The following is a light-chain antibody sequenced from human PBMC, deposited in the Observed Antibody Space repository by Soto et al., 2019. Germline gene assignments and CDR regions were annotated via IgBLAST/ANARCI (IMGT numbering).Light chain of an antibody. V-gene: IGKV1-39*01. J-gene: IGKJ5*01. CDR2: ATS. CDR1: QTISSP. Sequence: DIQMTQSPSSLSASVGDTVIITCRASQTISSPLSWYQQKPGQVPELLIYATSRLQSGVPSRFSGSRSGTDFILTISSLQPEDFATYYCQHNYGTPAFGQGKRLEIK. CDR3: QHNYGTPA.